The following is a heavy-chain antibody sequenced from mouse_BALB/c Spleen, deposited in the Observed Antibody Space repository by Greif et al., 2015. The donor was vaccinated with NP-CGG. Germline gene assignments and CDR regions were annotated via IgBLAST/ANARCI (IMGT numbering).Heavy chain of an antibody. V-gene: IGHV14-3*02. CDR3: ANAYYRYLGFPY. J-gene: IGHJ3*01. Sequence: VQLQQSGPALVKPGASAKLSCTASGFNIKDTYMHWVKQRPEQGLEWLGRIDPAKVNIKYDPKFQGKATITTDTSSNTAYPHLSALTSVDSAVYYCANAYYRYLGFPYLGRRTLSTVS. D-gene: IGHD2-14*01. CDR1: GFNIKDTY. CDR2: IDPAKVNI.